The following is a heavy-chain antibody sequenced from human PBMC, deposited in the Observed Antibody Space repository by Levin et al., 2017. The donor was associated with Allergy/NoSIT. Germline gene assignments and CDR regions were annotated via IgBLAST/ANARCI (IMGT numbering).Heavy chain of an antibody. V-gene: IGHV4-4*07. CDR1: GGSISSYY. CDR2: IYTSGST. CDR3: ARVSQAYGSGSYSGGDWFDP. Sequence: TSETLSLTCTVSGGSISSYYWSWIRQPAGKGLEWIGRIYTSGSTNYNPSLKSRVTMSVDTSKNQFCLKLSSVTATDTAVYYCARVSQAYGSGSYSGGDWFDPWGQGTLVTVSS. D-gene: IGHD3-10*01. J-gene: IGHJ5*02.